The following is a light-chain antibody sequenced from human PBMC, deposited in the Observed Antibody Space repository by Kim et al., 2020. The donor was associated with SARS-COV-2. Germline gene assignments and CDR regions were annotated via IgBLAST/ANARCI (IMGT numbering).Light chain of an antibody. J-gene: IGLJ2*01. CDR1: NIGSKN. Sequence: SYELTQPLSVSVALGQTARITCGGNNIGSKNVHWYQQKPGQAPVLVIYRDSNRPSGIPERCSGSNSGNTATLTISRAQAGDEADYFCQVWDSSTGGVFGGGTQLTVL. CDR3: QVWDSSTGGV. V-gene: IGLV3-9*01. CDR2: RDS.